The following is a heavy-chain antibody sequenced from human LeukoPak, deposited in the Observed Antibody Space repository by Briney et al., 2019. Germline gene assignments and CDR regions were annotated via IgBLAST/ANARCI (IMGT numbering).Heavy chain of an antibody. V-gene: IGHV3-23*01. D-gene: IGHD3-10*01. CDR3: AKRGVVIRVFLVGFHKEAYYFDS. CDR1: GITLSNYG. Sequence: PGGSLRLSCAVSGITLSNYGMSWVRQAPGKRLEWVAGLSGSGGGTNYADSVQGRFTISRDNPKNTLYLQMNSLRAEDTAVHFCAKRGVVIRVFLVGFHKEAYYFDSWGQGALVTVSS. CDR2: LSGSGGGT. J-gene: IGHJ4*02.